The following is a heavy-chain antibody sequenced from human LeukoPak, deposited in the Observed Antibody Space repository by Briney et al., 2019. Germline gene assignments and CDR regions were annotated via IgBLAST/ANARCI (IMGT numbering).Heavy chain of an antibody. V-gene: IGHV3-30*04. CDR1: GFTFSSYP. J-gene: IGHJ4*02. D-gene: IGHD5-24*01. CDR3: TRVGYIDEGIDY. Sequence: GGSLRLSCAASGFTFSSYPMHWVRQAPGKGLEWVAVISYDGRNKYYADSVKGRFTISRDNAKNSLYLQMNSLRAEDTAIYYCTRVGYIDEGIDYWGQGTLVTVSS. CDR2: ISYDGRNK.